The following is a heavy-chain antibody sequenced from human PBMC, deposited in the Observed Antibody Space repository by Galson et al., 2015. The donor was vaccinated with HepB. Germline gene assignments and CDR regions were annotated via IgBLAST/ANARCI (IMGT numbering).Heavy chain of an antibody. Sequence: SLRLSCAASGFTFSSYAMDWVRQAPGKGLEWVAVISYDGSNKYYADSVKGRFTISRDNSKNTLYLQMNSLRAEDTAVYYCARSLAGPNRGDYWGQGTLVTVSS. CDR1: GFTFSSYA. CDR3: ARSLAGPNRGDY. J-gene: IGHJ4*02. CDR2: ISYDGSNK. D-gene: IGHD6-19*01. V-gene: IGHV3-30*04.